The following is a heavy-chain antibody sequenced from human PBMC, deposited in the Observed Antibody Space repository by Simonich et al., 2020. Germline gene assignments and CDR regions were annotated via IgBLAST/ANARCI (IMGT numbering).Heavy chain of an antibody. J-gene: IGHJ4*02. V-gene: IGHV4-34*01. CDR1: GGSFSGYY. CDR2: INHRGST. Sequence: QVQLQQWGAGLLKPSETLSLPCAVYGGSFSGYYGSWIRQPPGKGLEWIGEINHRGSTNYNPSLKSRVTISVDTSKNQFSLKLSSVTAADTAVYYCARHLQLGPFDYWGQGTLVTVSS. CDR3: ARHLQLGPFDY. D-gene: IGHD1-1*01.